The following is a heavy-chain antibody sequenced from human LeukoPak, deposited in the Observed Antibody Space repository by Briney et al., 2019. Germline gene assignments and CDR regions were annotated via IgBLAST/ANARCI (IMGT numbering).Heavy chain of an antibody. Sequence: GESLRLSCAASGFTFSSYWMSWVRQAPGKGLEWVANIKQDGSEKYYVDSVKGRFTISRDNAKNSLYLQMNSLRAEDTAVYYCAKGGSRDGYHPELFDYWGQGTLVTVSS. CDR3: AKGGSRDGYHPELFDY. CDR2: IKQDGSEK. CDR1: GFTFSSYW. J-gene: IGHJ4*02. V-gene: IGHV3-7*01. D-gene: IGHD5-24*01.